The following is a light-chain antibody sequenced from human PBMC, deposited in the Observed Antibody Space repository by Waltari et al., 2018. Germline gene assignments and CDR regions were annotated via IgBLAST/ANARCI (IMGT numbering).Light chain of an antibody. CDR2: GAS. J-gene: IGKJ1*01. CDR3: QEYVTLPAT. Sequence: EIVLTQSPGTLSLSPGARATLSCRASQSVSRALAWYQQKPGQAPRLLIYGASSRATGIPDRFSGSGSGTDFSLTISRLEPEDFAVYYCQEYVTLPATFGQGTKVEI. CDR1: QSVSRA. V-gene: IGKV3-20*01.